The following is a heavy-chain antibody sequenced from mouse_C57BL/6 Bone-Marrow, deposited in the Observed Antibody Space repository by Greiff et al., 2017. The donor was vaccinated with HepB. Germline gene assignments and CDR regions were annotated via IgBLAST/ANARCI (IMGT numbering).Heavy chain of an antibody. CDR3: ARNTRWLLPLFDY. D-gene: IGHD2-3*01. J-gene: IGHJ2*01. CDR1: GFSLTSYA. Sequence: VKVVESGPGLVAPSQSLSITCTVSGFSLTSYAISWVRQPPGKGLEWLGVIWTGGGTNYNSALKSRLSISKDNSKSQVFLKMNSLQTDDTARYYCARNTRWLLPLFDYWGQGTTLTVSS. CDR2: IWTGGGT. V-gene: IGHV2-9-1*01.